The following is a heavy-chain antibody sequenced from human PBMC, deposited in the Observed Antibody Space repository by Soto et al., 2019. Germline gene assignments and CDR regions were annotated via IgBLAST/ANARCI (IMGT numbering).Heavy chain of an antibody. J-gene: IGHJ5*02. D-gene: IGHD6-13*01. Sequence: SETLSLTCTVSGGSVGSGSYYWSWIRQPPGKGLEWIGYIYYSGSTNYNPSLKSRVTISVDTSKNQFSLKLSSVTAADMAVYYCARGLIAAAVLFDPWGQGTLVTVSS. CDR3: ARGLIAAAVLFDP. CDR2: IYYSGST. V-gene: IGHV4-61*01. CDR1: GGSVGSGSYY.